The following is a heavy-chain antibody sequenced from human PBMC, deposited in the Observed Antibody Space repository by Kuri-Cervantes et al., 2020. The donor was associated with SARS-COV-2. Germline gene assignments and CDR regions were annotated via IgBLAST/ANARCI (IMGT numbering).Heavy chain of an antibody. Sequence: SETLSLTCAVYGRSFSGYYWSWIRQPPGKGLEWIGEINHSGSTNYNPSLKSRVTISVDTSKNQFSLKLSSVTAADTAVYYCARASHCTGGSCYSIPFDSWGQGTLVTVLL. J-gene: IGHJ4*02. CDR3: ARASHCTGGSCYSIPFDS. CDR1: GRSFSGYY. CDR2: INHSGST. V-gene: IGHV4-34*01. D-gene: IGHD2-15*01.